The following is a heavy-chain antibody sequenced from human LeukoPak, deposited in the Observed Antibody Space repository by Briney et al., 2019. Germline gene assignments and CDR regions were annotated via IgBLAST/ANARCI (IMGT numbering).Heavy chain of an antibody. Sequence: SETLSLTCTVSGASISSAPYYWAWIRQHPGGGLEWIGHSYGTWNTYYSPSLKSRLTISIDTSGSQFSLELRSVTAADTAVYYCASQKMTTREFDSWGQGTRVTVSS. J-gene: IGHJ4*02. V-gene: IGHV4-31*03. CDR3: ASQKMTTREFDS. CDR1: GASISSAPYY. D-gene: IGHD5-24*01. CDR2: SYGTWNT.